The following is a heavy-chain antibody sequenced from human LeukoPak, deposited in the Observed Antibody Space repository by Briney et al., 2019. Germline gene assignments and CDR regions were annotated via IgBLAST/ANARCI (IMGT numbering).Heavy chain of an antibody. CDR2: ISYDGTNK. Sequence: GGSLRLSCAASGFTFSSYAMHWVRQAPGKGLEWVALISYDGTNKYYADSVKGRFTVSRDDSKNTLYLQVNSLRVEDAAVYYCARSFGGSYAYFDYWGQGTLVTVTS. CDR3: ARSFGGSYAYFDY. CDR1: GFTFSSYA. D-gene: IGHD1-26*01. V-gene: IGHV3-30-3*01. J-gene: IGHJ4*02.